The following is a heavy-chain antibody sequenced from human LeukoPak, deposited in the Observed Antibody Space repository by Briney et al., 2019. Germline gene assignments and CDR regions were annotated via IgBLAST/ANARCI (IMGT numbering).Heavy chain of an antibody. CDR1: GFTFSSYG. V-gene: IGHV3-30*02. Sequence: PGGSLRLSCAASGFTFSSYGMHWVRQAPGKGPEWVAFIRYDGSNKYYADSVKGRFTISRDNSKNTLYLQMNSLRAEDTAVYYCAKDGKGSVAAGTTYWGQGTLVTVSS. D-gene: IGHD6-13*01. CDR3: AKDGKGSVAAGTTY. CDR2: IRYDGSNK. J-gene: IGHJ4*02.